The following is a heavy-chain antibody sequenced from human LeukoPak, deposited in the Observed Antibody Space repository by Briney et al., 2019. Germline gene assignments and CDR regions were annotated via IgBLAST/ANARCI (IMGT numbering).Heavy chain of an antibody. D-gene: IGHD6-19*01. CDR1: GGTFSSYT. V-gene: IGHV1-69*02. CDR2: IIPILGIA. CDR3: ARRSRQWLGRDYYYYMDV. J-gene: IGHJ6*03. Sequence: ASVKVSCKASGGTFSSYTISWVRQAPGQGLEWMGRIIPILGIANYAQKFQGRVTITADKSTSTAYMELSSLRSGDTAVYYCARRSRQWLGRDYYYYMDVWGKGTTVTVSS.